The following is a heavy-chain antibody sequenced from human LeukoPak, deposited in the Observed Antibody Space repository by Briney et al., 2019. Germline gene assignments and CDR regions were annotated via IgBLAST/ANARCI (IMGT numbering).Heavy chain of an antibody. CDR2: ISGSGGST. CDR3: ATQPYYYDSSGYY. V-gene: IGHV3-23*01. CDR1: GFTFSSYA. J-gene: IGHJ4*02. D-gene: IGHD3-22*01. Sequence: GGSLRLSCAASGFTFSSYAMSWVRQAPGKGLEWVSAISGSGGSTYYADSVKGRFTISRDNAKNSLYLQMNSLRAEDTAVYYCATQPYYYDSSGYYWGQGTLVTVSS.